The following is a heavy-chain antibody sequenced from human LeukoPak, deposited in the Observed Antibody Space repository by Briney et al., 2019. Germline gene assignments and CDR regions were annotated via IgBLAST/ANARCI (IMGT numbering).Heavy chain of an antibody. CDR2: IYYSGST. D-gene: IGHD2-15*01. J-gene: IGHJ4*02. V-gene: IGHV4-59*08. CDR1: GGSISSYY. Sequence: SETLSLTCTASGGSISSYYWSWIRQPPGKGLEWIGYIYYSGSTNYNPSLKSRVTISVDTSKNQFSLKLSSVTAADTAVYYCARHYCSGGSCYYFDYWGQGTLVTVSS. CDR3: ARHYCSGGSCYYFDY.